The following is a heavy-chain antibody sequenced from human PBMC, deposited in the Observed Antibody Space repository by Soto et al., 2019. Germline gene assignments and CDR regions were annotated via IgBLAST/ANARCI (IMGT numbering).Heavy chain of an antibody. CDR1: GFTFSSYA. CDR2: ISGSGCST. V-gene: IGHV3-23*01. Sequence: EVQLLESGGGLVQPGGSLRLSCAASGFTFSSYAMSWVRQAPGKGLEWVSAISGSGCSTYDADSVKGRFTSSRDNSKNTLYLQRNSRRAEDTAGYYWAKDVLSFWTYYFDYWGQGPLVPVSS. D-gene: IGHD1-1*01. CDR3: AKDVLSFWTYYFDY. J-gene: IGHJ4*02.